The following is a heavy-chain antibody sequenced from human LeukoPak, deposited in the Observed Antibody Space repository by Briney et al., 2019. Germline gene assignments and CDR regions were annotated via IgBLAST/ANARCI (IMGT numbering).Heavy chain of an antibody. V-gene: IGHV3-66*01. CDR2: IYSGGST. D-gene: IGHD6-13*01. CDR1: GFTVSSNY. Sequence: GRSLRLSCAASGFTVSSNYMSWVRQAPGKGLEWVSVIYSGGSTYYADSVKGRFTISRDNSKNTLYLQMNSLRAEDTAVYYCARDATGSNSWYYFDYWGQGTLVTVSS. J-gene: IGHJ4*02. CDR3: ARDATGSNSWYYFDY.